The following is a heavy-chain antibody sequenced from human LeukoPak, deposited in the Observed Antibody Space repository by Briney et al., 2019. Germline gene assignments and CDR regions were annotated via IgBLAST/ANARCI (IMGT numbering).Heavy chain of an antibody. D-gene: IGHD3-22*01. Sequence: PSETLSLTCTVSGGSISSGGYYWSWIRQPPGKGLEWIGYIYHSGSTYYNPSLKSRVTISVDRSKNQFSLKLSSVTAADTAVYYCARWRWGLVVIPDYWGQGTLVTVSS. CDR1: GGSISSGGYY. V-gene: IGHV4-30-2*01. J-gene: IGHJ4*02. CDR2: IYHSGST. CDR3: ARWRWGLVVIPDY.